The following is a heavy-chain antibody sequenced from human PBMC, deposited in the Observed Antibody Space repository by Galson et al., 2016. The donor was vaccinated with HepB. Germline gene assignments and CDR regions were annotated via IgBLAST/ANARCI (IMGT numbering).Heavy chain of an antibody. Sequence: SETLSLTCTVSGGSIRSYYWSWIRQSPGKGLEWIGHISDTGSTDYNPSLKSRLTLSVDTSKNQISLKLRSVTDADRAVYYCSIVGRCATTPCQRTTWFHPWGQGTLVTVSS. V-gene: IGHV4-59*01. CDR3: SIVGRCATTPCQRTTWFHP. CDR1: GGSIRSYY. D-gene: IGHD2-15*01. J-gene: IGHJ5*02. CDR2: ISDTGST.